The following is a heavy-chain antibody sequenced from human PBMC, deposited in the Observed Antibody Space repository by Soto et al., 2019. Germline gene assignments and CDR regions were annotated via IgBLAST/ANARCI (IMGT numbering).Heavy chain of an antibody. CDR3: ARDRWGAGYCISTSCPGSLPMDF. CDR2: IYYSGST. Sequence: SETLSLTCTVSGGSISSYYWSWIRQPPGKGLEWIGYIYYSGSTNYNPSLKSRVTISVDTSKNQFSLKLSSVTAADTAVYYCARDRWGAGYCISTSCPGSLPMDFWGKGTTVTVAS. V-gene: IGHV4-59*01. D-gene: IGHD2-2*01. J-gene: IGHJ6*04. CDR1: GGSISSYY.